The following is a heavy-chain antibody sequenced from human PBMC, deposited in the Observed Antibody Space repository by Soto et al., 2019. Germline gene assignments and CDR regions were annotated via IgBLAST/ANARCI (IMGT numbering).Heavy chain of an antibody. Sequence: PSGTLSLTCAPSGFSISPYYGSGFRQPPGKGLEWIGYIYYSGSTNYNPSLKSRVTISVDTSKNQFSLKLSSVTAADTALDYCARYLVPAAMGYLDDWGQGTLVTVSS. CDR3: ARYLVPAAMGYLDD. V-gene: IGHV4-59*08. D-gene: IGHD2-2*01. CDR2: IYYSGST. J-gene: IGHJ4*02. CDR1: GFSISPYY.